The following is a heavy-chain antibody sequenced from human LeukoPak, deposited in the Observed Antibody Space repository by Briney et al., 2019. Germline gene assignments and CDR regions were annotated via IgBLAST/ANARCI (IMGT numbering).Heavy chain of an antibody. Sequence: GGSLRLSCAASRFTFSSHGMHWVRQAPGKGLEWVAFIHSDGNNKYYADSVKGRFTISRDNSKNTLYLQMNSLRAEDTAVYYCAKVSSSSRGYFDYWGQGTLVTVSS. CDR3: AKVSSSSRGYFDY. D-gene: IGHD6-6*01. V-gene: IGHV3-30*02. CDR1: RFTFSSHG. CDR2: IHSDGNNK. J-gene: IGHJ4*02.